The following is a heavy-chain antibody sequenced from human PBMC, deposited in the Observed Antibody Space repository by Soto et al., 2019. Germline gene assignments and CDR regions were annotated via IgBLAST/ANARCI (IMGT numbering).Heavy chain of an antibody. CDR2: ISGSGGST. D-gene: IGHD6-19*01. J-gene: IGHJ4*02. CDR3: AKARYSSGWNDFDY. V-gene: IGHV3-23*01. CDR1: GFTFSSFA. Sequence: EVQLLDSGGGLVQPGGSLRLSCAASGFTFSSFAMTSAPPAPGPGLAWVSAISGSGGSTYYADSVKGRFTISRDKSKNTLYLQMNSLRAEDTAVYYCAKARYSSGWNDFDYWGQGTLVTVSS.